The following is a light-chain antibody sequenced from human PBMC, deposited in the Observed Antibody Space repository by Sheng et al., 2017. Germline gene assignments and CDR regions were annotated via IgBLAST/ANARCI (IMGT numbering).Light chain of an antibody. V-gene: IGKV3-15*01. CDR2: GGS. J-gene: IGKJ4*01. CDR1: QSVSSY. CDR3: QQYDKWPLN. Sequence: EIVMTQSPATLSVSPGEGATLSCRASQSVSSYLAWYQQKPGQAPRLLIYGGSTRATGIPARFSGSGSGTEFTLTISSLQSEDSAEYFCQQYDKWPLNFGGGTKVEI.